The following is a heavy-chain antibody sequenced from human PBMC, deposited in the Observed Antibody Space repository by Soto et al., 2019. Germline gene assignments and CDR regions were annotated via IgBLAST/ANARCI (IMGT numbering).Heavy chain of an antibody. V-gene: IGHV3-7*01. CDR3: ARLYPGSGWPFHYYGMDV. Sequence: GGSLRLSCAASGFTFSSYWMSWVRQAPGKGLEWVANIKQDGSEKYYVDSVKGRFTISRDNAKNSLYLQMNSLRAEDTAVYYCARLYPGSGWPFHYYGMDVWGQGTPDTVYS. J-gene: IGHJ6*02. CDR2: IKQDGSEK. D-gene: IGHD6-19*01. CDR1: GFTFSSYW.